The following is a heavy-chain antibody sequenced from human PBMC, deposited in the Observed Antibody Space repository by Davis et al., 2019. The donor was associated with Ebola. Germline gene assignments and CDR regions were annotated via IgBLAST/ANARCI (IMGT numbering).Heavy chain of an antibody. D-gene: IGHD6-19*01. CDR3: AMVAGTDY. V-gene: IGHV3-20*04. Sequence: GESLKISCAASGITVNNNYMSWVRQPPVKGLEWVSGINWNGGSKGYADSVKGRFTSSRDNAKNYLDLQMNSLRTEDTAVYYCAMVAGTDYWGQGTLVTVSS. CDR2: INWNGGSK. J-gene: IGHJ4*02. CDR1: GITVNNNY.